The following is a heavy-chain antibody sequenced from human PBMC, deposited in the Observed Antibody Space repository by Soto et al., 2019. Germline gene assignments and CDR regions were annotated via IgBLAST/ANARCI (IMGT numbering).Heavy chain of an antibody. CDR3: ARGRVLRFLEWFPRFDP. CDR1: GGSFSGYY. Sequence: SETLSLTCAVYGGSFSGYYWSWIRQPPGKGLEWIGEINHSGSTNYNPSLESRVAISVDTSKNQFSLKLSSVTAAGTAVYYCARGRVLRFLEWFPRFDPWGQGTLVTVSS. J-gene: IGHJ5*02. D-gene: IGHD3-3*01. CDR2: INHSGST. V-gene: IGHV4-34*01.